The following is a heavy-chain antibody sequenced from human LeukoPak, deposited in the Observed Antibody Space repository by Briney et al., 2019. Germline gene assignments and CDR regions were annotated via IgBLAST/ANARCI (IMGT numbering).Heavy chain of an antibody. CDR1: GGSISSSTYY. CDR3: ARAGYYDSSGQYYH. J-gene: IGHJ5*02. Sequence: PSETLSLTCTVSGGSISSSTYYWGWIRQPPGKGLEWVSRINSDGSSTSYADSVKGRFTISRDNAKNTLYLQMNSLRAEDTAVYYCARAGYYDSSGQYYHWGQGTLVTVSS. D-gene: IGHD3-22*01. CDR2: INSDGSST. V-gene: IGHV3-74*01.